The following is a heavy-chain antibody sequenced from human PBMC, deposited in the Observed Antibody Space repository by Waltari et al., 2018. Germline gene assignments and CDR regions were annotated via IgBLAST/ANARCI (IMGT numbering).Heavy chain of an antibody. V-gene: IGHV3-48*03. Sequence: EVQLVESGGDLVQHGGSLIPTGETSGLDFFNYELNWVRQAPGRGLEWIAYIDKSGSRTFYSDSVRGRFTISRDDAKNSVYLQMNNLRVDDSALYYCARGIVGATGWGQGTLVTVSS. CDR1: GLDFFNYE. CDR2: IDKSGSRT. D-gene: IGHD1-26*01. CDR3: ARGIVGATG. J-gene: IGHJ4*02.